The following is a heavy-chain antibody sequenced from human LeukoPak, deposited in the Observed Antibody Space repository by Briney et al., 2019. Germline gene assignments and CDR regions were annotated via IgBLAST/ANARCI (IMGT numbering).Heavy chain of an antibody. CDR1: GGSISSNNW. Sequence: PSETLSLTCAVSGGSISSNNWWGWVRQPPGKGLEWIGEIYHSGSPNYNPSLKSRVTISVDKSRNHFSLNLSSVTAADTAVYYCARGGPGRIQLWFIWVYWGQGTLVTVSS. J-gene: IGHJ4*02. V-gene: IGHV4-4*02. CDR3: ARGGPGRIQLWFIWVY. D-gene: IGHD5-18*01. CDR2: IYHSGSP.